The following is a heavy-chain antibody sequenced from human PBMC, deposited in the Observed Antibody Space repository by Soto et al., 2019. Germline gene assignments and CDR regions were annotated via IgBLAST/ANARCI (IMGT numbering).Heavy chain of an antibody. D-gene: IGHD6-13*01. Sequence: ASVKVSWKASGYTFTSYGISWVRQAPGQGLEWMGWISANNGNTNYAQKLQGRVTMTRNTSISTAYMELSSLRSEDTAVYYCARDHTKDSFSWYLWRKTDVFDSWGQRTMDTGSS. CDR2: ISANNGNT. CDR1: GYTFTSYG. CDR3: ARDHTKDSFSWYLWRKTDVFDS. V-gene: IGHV1-18*01. J-gene: IGHJ3*02.